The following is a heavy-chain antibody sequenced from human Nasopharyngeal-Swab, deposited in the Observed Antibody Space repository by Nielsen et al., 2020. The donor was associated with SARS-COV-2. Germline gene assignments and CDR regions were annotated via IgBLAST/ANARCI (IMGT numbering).Heavy chain of an antibody. J-gene: IGHJ4*02. Sequence: SETLSLTCTVSGGSISSGGHYWTWIRQHPGKGLEWIGYMYYSGSPYYNPSLESRVTISVDTSKNQFSLKLSSVTAADTAVYYCARDESGYGLLDYWGQGTPVTVSS. D-gene: IGHD6-25*01. CDR3: ARDESGYGLLDY. CDR1: GGSISSGGHY. CDR2: MYYSGSP. V-gene: IGHV4-31*03.